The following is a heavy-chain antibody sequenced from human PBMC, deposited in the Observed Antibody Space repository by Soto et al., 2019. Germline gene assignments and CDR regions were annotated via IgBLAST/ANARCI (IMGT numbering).Heavy chain of an antibody. CDR1: GFTFSDYY. CDR3: ARGSTMIGIPPGGVDV. CDR2: ISSSGSTI. D-gene: IGHD3-22*01. V-gene: IGHV3-11*01. J-gene: IGHJ6*02. Sequence: GGSLRLSCAASGFTFSDYYMSWIRQAPGKGLEWVSYISSSGSTIYYADSVKGRFTISRDNAKNSLYLQMNSLRAEDTAEYYCARGSTMIGIPPGGVDVWGQGTTVTVSS.